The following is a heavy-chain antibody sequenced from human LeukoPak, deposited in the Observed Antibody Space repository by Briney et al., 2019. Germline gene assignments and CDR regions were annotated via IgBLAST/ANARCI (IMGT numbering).Heavy chain of an antibody. Sequence: GGSLRLSCAASGFTSDDYAMRWVRQAPGKGLGWVSGISYNSDTIAYAESVKGRLTISRYNAKNSLYLQMNSLRAEDTALYYCAKDYCGGDCYSGWYFDLWGRGTLVTVSS. V-gene: IGHV3-9*02. D-gene: IGHD2-21*02. CDR1: GFTSDDYA. CDR3: AKDYCGGDCYSGWYFDL. CDR2: ISYNSDTI. J-gene: IGHJ2*01.